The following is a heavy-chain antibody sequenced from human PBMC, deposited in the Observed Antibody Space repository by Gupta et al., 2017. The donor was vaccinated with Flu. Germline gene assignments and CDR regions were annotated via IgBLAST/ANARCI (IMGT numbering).Heavy chain of an antibody. CDR1: GYKFTDYY. J-gene: IGHJ3*01. D-gene: IGHD7-27*01. Sequence: QVQLVQSGPEVKKPGASVKVSCKTSGYKFTDYYIHWVRQAPGQGLEWMGWMNPATGGTTYAPKFHGRFTMTRDTSVSTDSIDLSSLTSDDTAFYDCARPKQGTSDWGRGTVGTVSS. CDR2: MNPATGGT. V-gene: IGHV1-2*02. CDR3: ARPKQGTSD.